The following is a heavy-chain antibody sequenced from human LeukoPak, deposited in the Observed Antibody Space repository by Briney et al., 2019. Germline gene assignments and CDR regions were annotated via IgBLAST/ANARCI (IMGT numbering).Heavy chain of an antibody. V-gene: IGHV3-21*01. Sequence: GSLRLSCAASGFTFSSYSMNWVRQAPGKGLEWVSSISSSSSYIYYADSVKGRFTISRDNAKNSLYLQMNSLRAEDTAVYYCARVMWNYGMDVWGQGTTVTVSS. CDR1: GFTFSSYS. J-gene: IGHJ6*02. CDR3: ARVMWNYGMDV. CDR2: ISSSSSYI. D-gene: IGHD2-21*01.